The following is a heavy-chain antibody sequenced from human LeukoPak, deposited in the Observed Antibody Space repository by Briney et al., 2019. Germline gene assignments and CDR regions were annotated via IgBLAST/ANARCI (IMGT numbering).Heavy chain of an antibody. CDR3: ASLLPITIFGVVQDYMDV. D-gene: IGHD3-3*01. CDR2: IYYSGST. Sequence: PSETLSLTCTVSGGSISSYYWSWIRQPPGKGLEWIGYIYYSGSTNYNPSLKSRVTTSVDTSKNQFSLRLSSVTAADTAVYYCASLLPITIFGVVQDYMDVWGKGTTVTVSS. V-gene: IGHV4-59*12. J-gene: IGHJ6*03. CDR1: GGSISSYY.